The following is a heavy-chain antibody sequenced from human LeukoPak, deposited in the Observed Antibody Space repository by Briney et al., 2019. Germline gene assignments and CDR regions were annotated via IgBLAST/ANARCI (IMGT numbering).Heavy chain of an antibody. CDR3: ARDSSGWGFDY. Sequence: GGSLRLSCAASGFTFSIYWMHWVRQAPGKGLVWVSGIRGDGSSTIYADSVKGRFTISRDNARNTLYLQVNSLRAEDTAVYYCARDSSGWGFDYWGQGSLVTVSS. J-gene: IGHJ4*02. D-gene: IGHD6-25*01. V-gene: IGHV3-74*01. CDR2: IRGDGSST. CDR1: GFTFSIYW.